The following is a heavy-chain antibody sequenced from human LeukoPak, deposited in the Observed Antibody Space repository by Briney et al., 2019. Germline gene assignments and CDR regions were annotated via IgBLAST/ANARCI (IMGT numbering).Heavy chain of an antibody. CDR3: ARGTVANDY. D-gene: IGHD5-12*01. CDR1: GFTFSSYA. CDR2: INHSGST. Sequence: PGGSLRLSCAASGFTFSSYAMSWVRQAPGKGLEWIGEINHSGSTNYNPSLKSRVTISVDTSKNQFSLKLSSVTAADTAVYYCARGTVANDYWGQGTLVTVSS. V-gene: IGHV4-34*01. J-gene: IGHJ4*02.